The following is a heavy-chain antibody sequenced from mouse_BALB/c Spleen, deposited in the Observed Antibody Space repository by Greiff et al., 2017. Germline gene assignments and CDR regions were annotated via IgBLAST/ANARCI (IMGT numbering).Heavy chain of an antibody. CDR1: GYTFSSYW. D-gene: IGHD2-4*01. CDR3: AQGSTMITTGAMDY. V-gene: IGHV1-9*01. J-gene: IGHJ4*01. Sequence: QVQLQQSGAELMKPGASVKISCKATGYTFSSYWIEWVKQRPGHGLEWIGEILPGSGSTNYNEKFKGKATFTADTSSNTAYMQLSSLTSEDSAVYYCAQGSTMITTGAMDYWGQGTSVTVSS. CDR2: ILPGSGST.